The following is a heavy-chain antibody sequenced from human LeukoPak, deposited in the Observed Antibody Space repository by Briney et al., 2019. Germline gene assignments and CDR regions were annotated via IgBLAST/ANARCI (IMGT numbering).Heavy chain of an antibody. V-gene: IGHV3-7*01. J-gene: IGHJ6*03. CDR2: IKQDGTEK. CDR3: ARGGRASIAAAGPGDYYYYYYMDV. CDR1: GFTFSSYW. Sequence: GGSLRLSCAASGFTFSSYWMSWVRQAPGKGLEWVANIKQDGTEKYYVDSVKGRFTISRDNAKNSLYLQMNSLRAEDTAVYYCARGGRASIAAAGPGDYYYYYYMDVWGKGTTVTVSS. D-gene: IGHD6-13*01.